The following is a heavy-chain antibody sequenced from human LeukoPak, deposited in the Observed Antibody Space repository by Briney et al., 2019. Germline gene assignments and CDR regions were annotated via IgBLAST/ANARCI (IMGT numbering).Heavy chain of an antibody. D-gene: IGHD3-22*01. Sequence: SETLSLTCTVSGGSISSGSYYWSWIRQPAGKGLEWIGRIYTSGSTNYNPSLKSRVTISVDTSKNQFSLKLSSVTAADTAVYYCARDKALNYYDSSGQIRAFDIWGQGTMVTVSS. CDR1: GGSISSGSYY. CDR2: IYTSGST. J-gene: IGHJ3*02. V-gene: IGHV4-61*02. CDR3: ARDKALNYYDSSGQIRAFDI.